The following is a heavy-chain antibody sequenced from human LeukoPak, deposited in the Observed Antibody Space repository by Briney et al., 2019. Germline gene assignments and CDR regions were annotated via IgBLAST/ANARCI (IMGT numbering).Heavy chain of an antibody. D-gene: IGHD1-26*01. CDR3: ARGRSPRGYYYGMDV. CDR1: GFGFSSYV. CDR2: ISSNGGET. J-gene: IGHJ6*02. Sequence: PGGSLRLSCAASGFGFSSYVMHWVRQAPGKGLEYVSAISSNGGETYYADSVKGRFTISRDNSKNALYLQMGSLRVEDMAVYYCARGRSPRGYYYGMDVWGQGTTVTVS. V-gene: IGHV3-64*02.